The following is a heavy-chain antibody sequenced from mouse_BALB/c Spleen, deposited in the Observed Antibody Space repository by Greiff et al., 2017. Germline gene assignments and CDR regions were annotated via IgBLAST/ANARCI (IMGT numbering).Heavy chain of an antibody. CDR3: ARSPTVVAEYFDV. J-gene: IGHJ1*01. V-gene: IGHV14-3*02. Sequence: EVKLMESGAELVKPGASVKLSCTASGFNIKDTYMHWVKQRPEQGLEWIGRIDPANGNTKYDPKFQGKATITADTSSNTAYLQLSSLTSEDTAVYYCARSPTVVAEYFDVWGAGTTVTVSS. D-gene: IGHD1-1*01. CDR1: GFNIKDTY. CDR2: IDPANGNT.